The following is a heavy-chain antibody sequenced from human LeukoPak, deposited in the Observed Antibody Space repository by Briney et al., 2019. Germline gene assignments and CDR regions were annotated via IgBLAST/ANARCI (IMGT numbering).Heavy chain of an antibody. J-gene: IGHJ6*04. Sequence: GGSLRLSCAASGFTFSGSAMHWVRQASGKGLEWVGRIRSKANSYATAYAASVKGRYTISRDDSKNTAYLQMNSLKTEDTAVYYCTSLYCSSTSCSPSYGMDVWGKGTTVTVSS. CDR3: TSLYCSSTSCSPSYGMDV. V-gene: IGHV3-73*01. D-gene: IGHD2-2*01. CDR2: IRSKANSYAT. CDR1: GFTFSGSA.